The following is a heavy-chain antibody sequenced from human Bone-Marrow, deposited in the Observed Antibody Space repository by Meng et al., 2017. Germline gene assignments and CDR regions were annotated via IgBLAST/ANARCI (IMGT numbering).Heavy chain of an antibody. CDR2: IIPIFGTA. D-gene: IGHD2-15*01. CDR1: GGTFSSYA. J-gene: IGHJ4*02. V-gene: IGHV1-69*13. CDR3: ARDGEYCSGGSCSLC. Sequence: SVKVSCKASGGTFSSYAISWVRQAPGQGLEWMGGIIPIFGTANYAQKFQGRVTITADESTSTAYMELSSLRSEDTAVYYCARDGEYCSGGSCSLCWGQGTLVTVSS.